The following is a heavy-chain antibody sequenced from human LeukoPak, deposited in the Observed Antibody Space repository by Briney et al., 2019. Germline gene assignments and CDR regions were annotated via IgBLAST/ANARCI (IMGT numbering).Heavy chain of an antibody. CDR1: GFTFSSYA. V-gene: IGHV3-23*01. CDR2: ISGSGGST. CDR3: AKDSDSGYDALDY. Sequence: GGSLRLSCAASGFTFSSYAMSWVRQAPGKGLEWVSAISGSGGSTYYADSVKGRFTISRDNAKNTLYLQMNSLRAEDTAVYYCAKDSDSGYDALDYWGQGTLVTVSS. D-gene: IGHD5-12*01. J-gene: IGHJ4*02.